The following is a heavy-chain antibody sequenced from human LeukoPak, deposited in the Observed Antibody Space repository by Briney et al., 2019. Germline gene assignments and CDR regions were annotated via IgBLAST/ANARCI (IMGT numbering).Heavy chain of an antibody. V-gene: IGHV4-31*03. CDR1: GGSISSGGYY. CDR3: ARGGDYYGSDDY. CDR2: IYYSGST. Sequence: SETLSLTCTVSGGSISSGGYYWSWIRQHPGKGLEWIGYIYYSGSTYYNPSLKSRVTISVDTSKNQFSLKLSSVTAADTAVYYCARGGDYYGSDDYWGQGTLVTVSS. J-gene: IGHJ4*02. D-gene: IGHD3-10*01.